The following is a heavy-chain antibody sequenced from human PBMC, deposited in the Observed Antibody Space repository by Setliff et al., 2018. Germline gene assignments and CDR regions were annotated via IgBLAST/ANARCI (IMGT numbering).Heavy chain of an antibody. CDR1: GGTFNTYA. J-gene: IGHJ4*02. V-gene: IGHV1-69*13. D-gene: IGHD2-15*01. Sequence: SVKVSCKASGGTFNTYAINWVRQAPGQGLAWMGGIVPVFGTRNYAQKFQGRVTITADESTSTAYMELSSLRSEDTAVYYCAVPRGYCSGGSCYNFDYWGQGALVTVSS. CDR3: AVPRGYCSGGSCYNFDY. CDR2: IVPVFGTR.